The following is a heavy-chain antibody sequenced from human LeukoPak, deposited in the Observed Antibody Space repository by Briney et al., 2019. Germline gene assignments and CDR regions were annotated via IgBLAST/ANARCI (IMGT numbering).Heavy chain of an antibody. V-gene: IGHV4-34*01. D-gene: IGHD6-19*01. CDR3: ARGFAVAGNGEDFDY. CDR2: INHSGST. J-gene: IGHJ4*02. Sequence: TPETLSLTCAVYGGSFSGYYWSWIRQPPGKGLEWIGEINHSGSTNYNPSLKSRVTISVDTSKNQFSLKLSSVTAADTAVYYCARGFAVAGNGEDFDYWGQGTLVTVSS. CDR1: GGSFSGYY.